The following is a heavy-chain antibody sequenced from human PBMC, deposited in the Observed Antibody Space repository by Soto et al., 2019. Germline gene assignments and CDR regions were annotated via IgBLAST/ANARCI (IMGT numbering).Heavy chain of an antibody. CDR3: ARESLGAKGADH. Sequence: QVQLVQSGAEVKRPGSSVKVSCESSGDTFNSYVISWVRQAPRQGLEWMGGIIPIIGVTHYAQKFQGRVTISALSSTGTAYMELTNLGFEDTPLYYCARESLGAKGADHWGQGTLVTVSS. J-gene: IGHJ4*02. CDR2: IIPIIGVT. V-gene: IGHV1-69*17. CDR1: GDTFNSYV. D-gene: IGHD3-16*01.